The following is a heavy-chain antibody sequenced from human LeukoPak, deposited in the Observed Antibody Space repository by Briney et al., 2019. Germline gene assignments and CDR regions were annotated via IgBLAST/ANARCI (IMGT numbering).Heavy chain of an antibody. CDR2: IYTSGST. J-gene: IGHJ4*02. Sequence: SETLSLTCTVSGGSISSYYWSWIRQPAGKGLEWIGRIYTSGSTNYNPSLKSRVTMSVDTSKNQFSLKLSSVTAADTAVYYCARTHCGGDCYSNYFDYWGQGTLVTVSS. V-gene: IGHV4-4*07. CDR1: GGSISSYY. D-gene: IGHD2-21*02. CDR3: ARTHCGGDCYSNYFDY.